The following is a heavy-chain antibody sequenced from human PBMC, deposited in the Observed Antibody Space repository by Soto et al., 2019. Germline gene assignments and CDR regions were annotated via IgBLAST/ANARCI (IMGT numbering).Heavy chain of an antibody. CDR1: GFTFSTHA. CDR2: IHGTRSII. D-gene: IGHD3-16*01. CDR3: ARDARNADYDY. V-gene: IGHV3-48*02. J-gene: IGHJ4*02. Sequence: EVQLVESGGGLVQPGGSLRLSCAVSGFTFSTHAINWVRQAPGKGLEWVAYIHGTRSIIYYADSVKGRFTISRDNAKNSLFLQMDSLRDEDTAVYYCARDARNADYDYWGQGTLVTVSS.